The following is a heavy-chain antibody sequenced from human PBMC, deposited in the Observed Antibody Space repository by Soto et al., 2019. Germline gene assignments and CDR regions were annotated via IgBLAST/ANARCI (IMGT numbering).Heavy chain of an antibody. CDR2: ISGSGGST. V-gene: IGHV3-23*01. D-gene: IGHD2-2*01. CDR3: AKDGLGYCSSTSCYGGYYYYYMDV. Sequence: GGSLRLSCAASGFTFSTSSMGWVRQAAGKGLEWVSIISGSGGSTYYADSVKGRFTISRDNSKNTLYLQMNSLRAEDTAVYYCAKDGLGYCSSTSCYGGYYYYYMDVWGKGTTVTVSS. CDR1: GFTFSTSS. J-gene: IGHJ6*03.